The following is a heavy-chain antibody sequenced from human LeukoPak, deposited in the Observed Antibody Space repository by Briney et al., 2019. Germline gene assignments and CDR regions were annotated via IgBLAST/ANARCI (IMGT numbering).Heavy chain of an antibody. V-gene: IGHV3-48*03. CDR2: ISSRGSSI. D-gene: IGHD6-19*01. J-gene: IGHJ4*02. CDR1: GFTFSSYE. CDR3: ARGNSSGWSPPSFFDY. Sequence: GGSLRLSCAASGFTFSSYEMNWVRQAPGKGLEWVSYISSRGSSINYADSVKGRFTISRDNAKNSLYLQMNSLRAEDTAVYYCARGNSSGWSPPSFFDYWGQGTLVTVSS.